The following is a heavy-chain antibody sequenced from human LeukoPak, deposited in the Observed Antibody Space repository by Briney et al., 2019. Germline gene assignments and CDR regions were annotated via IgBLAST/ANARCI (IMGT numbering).Heavy chain of an antibody. D-gene: IGHD1-14*01. CDR3: AKDKPIDY. J-gene: IGHJ4*02. CDR2: ISWSGGDT. V-gene: IGHV3-43*01. Sequence: PEGSLRLSCVASGFTFDDYTMHWVRQAPGKGLEWVSLISWSGGDTYYADSVKGRFTISRDNSKNTVFLQMNTLRTEDTAVYFCAKDKPIDYWGQGTLVTVSS. CDR1: GFTFDDYT.